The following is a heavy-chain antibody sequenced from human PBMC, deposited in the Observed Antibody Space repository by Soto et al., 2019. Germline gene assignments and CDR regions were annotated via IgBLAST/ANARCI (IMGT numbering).Heavy chain of an antibody. Sequence: EVQLVESGGDLVQPGGSLRLSCVASGFALSSFWMTWVRQAPGKGLEWVAKIKGDGSEQNYVESVSGRFTISRDNAKNSVYLQMNSLRVDDTAVYYCTRNQVKADYWGQGTLVTVSS. D-gene: IGHD3-22*01. CDR1: GFALSSFW. CDR2: IKGDGSEQ. V-gene: IGHV3-7*01. J-gene: IGHJ4*02. CDR3: TRNQVKADY.